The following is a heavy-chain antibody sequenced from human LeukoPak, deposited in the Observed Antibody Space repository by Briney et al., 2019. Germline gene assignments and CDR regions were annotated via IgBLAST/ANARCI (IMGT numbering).Heavy chain of an antibody. CDR1: GGSISSYY. CDR3: ARGRGYSYYYYYGMDV. D-gene: IGHD5-24*01. V-gene: IGHV4-34*01. J-gene: IGHJ6*02. Sequence: SETLSLTCTVSGGSISSYYWSWIRQPPGKGLEWIGEINHSGSTNYNPSLKSRVTISVDTSKHQFSLKLSSVTAADTAVYYCARGRGYSYYYYYGMDVWGQGTTVTVSS. CDR2: INHSGST.